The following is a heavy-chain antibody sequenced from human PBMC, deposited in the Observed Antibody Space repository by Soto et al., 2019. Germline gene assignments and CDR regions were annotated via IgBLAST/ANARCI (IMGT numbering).Heavy chain of an antibody. Sequence: GGSLRLSCEVSGFTVSNYGLHWVRQAPGKGLEWVAGIWSDGNQKSYGTSVKGRFIISRDNSKNTLFLHMSSLRAEDTAVYYCVRGYPEVDFDFWGQGTLVTVSS. CDR3: VRGYPEVDFDF. CDR2: IWSDGNQK. J-gene: IGHJ4*02. D-gene: IGHD2-2*01. V-gene: IGHV3-33*01. CDR1: GFTVSNYG.